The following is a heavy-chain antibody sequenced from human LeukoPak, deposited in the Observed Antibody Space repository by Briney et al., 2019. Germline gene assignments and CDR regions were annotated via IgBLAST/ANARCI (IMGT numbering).Heavy chain of an antibody. J-gene: IGHJ6*02. CDR3: ASYQAYYDILTGYYYPPPPTQYGMDV. CDR1: GGSFYSYG. Sequence: GASVKFCCKASGGSFYSYGISCLRQAPGQRLESMGGSTPISGTANYAQKFHGRVTITADESTSTAYMELSSLRSEDTAVYYCASYQAYYDILTGYYYPPPPTQYGMDVWGQGTTVTVSS. V-gene: IGHV1-69*13. D-gene: IGHD3-9*01. CDR2: STPISGTA.